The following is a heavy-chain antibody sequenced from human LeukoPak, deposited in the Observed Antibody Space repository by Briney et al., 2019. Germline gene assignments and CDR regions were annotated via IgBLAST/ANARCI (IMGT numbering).Heavy chain of an antibody. CDR1: GFTFSSYG. D-gene: IGHD5-24*01. Sequence: GGSLRLSCAASGFTFSSYGMHWVRQAPGKGLEWVAVIWYDGSNKYYADSVKGRFTISRDNSKNTLYLQMNSLRAEDTAVYYCAREGGLETATITDGYFDYWGQGTLVTVSS. CDR2: IWYDGSNK. V-gene: IGHV3-33*01. CDR3: AREGGLETATITDGYFDY. J-gene: IGHJ4*02.